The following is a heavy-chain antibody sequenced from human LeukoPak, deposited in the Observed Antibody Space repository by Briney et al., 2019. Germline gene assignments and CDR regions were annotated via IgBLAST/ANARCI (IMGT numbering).Heavy chain of an antibody. D-gene: IGHD3-22*01. V-gene: IGHV3-66*02. Sequence: GGSLRLSCAASGFTVSSNYMSWVRQAPGKGLEWVSVIYSGGSTYYADSVKGRLTISRDNSKNTLYLQMNSLRAEDTAVYYCARDYPDDSSGYYRGYWGQGTLVTVSS. CDR2: IYSGGST. CDR3: ARDYPDDSSGYYRGY. J-gene: IGHJ4*02. CDR1: GFTVSSNY.